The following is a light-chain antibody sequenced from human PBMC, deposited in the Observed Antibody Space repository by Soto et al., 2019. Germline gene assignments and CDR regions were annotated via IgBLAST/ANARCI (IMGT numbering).Light chain of an antibody. J-gene: IGKJ1*01. V-gene: IGKV3-15*01. CDR1: QSISDT. CDR3: QQYNNWPWT. Sequence: EIVMTQSPATLSVSPEERATLSCRASQSISDTLAWYQQKPGQAPRLLIHGASTRATGFPARFSGSGSGTDFTLTISSLQSEDFAVYYCQQYNNWPWTFGQGTKVDI. CDR2: GAS.